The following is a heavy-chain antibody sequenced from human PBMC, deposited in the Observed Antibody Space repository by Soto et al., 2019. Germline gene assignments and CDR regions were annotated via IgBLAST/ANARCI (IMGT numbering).Heavy chain of an antibody. D-gene: IGHD6-13*01. CDR3: ARHDGVSSSWYVPTPSFDY. CDR1: GGSISSRSYY. CDR2: IYYSGST. J-gene: IGHJ4*02. Sequence: SETLSLTCIVSGGSISSRSYYWGWIRQPPGKGLEWIGSIYYSGSTYYNPSLKSRVTISVDTSKNQFSLKLSSVTAADTAVYYCARHDGVSSSWYVPTPSFDYWGQGTLVTVSS. V-gene: IGHV4-39*01.